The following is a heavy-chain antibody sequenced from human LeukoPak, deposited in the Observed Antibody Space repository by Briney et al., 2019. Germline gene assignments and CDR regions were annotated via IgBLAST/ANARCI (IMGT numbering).Heavy chain of an antibody. D-gene: IGHD1-7*01. CDR1: GFTFKNYG. CDR2: IWYDGSNK. CDR3: ARDQGNKYIWNYSFDY. J-gene: IGHJ4*02. Sequence: GGSLRLSCAASGFTFKNYGMHWVRQAPGKGLEWVAVIWYDGSNKYCADSVKGRFTISRDNSKNTLYLQMNSLRVEDTAVYYCARDQGNKYIWNYSFDYWGQGTLVTVSS. V-gene: IGHV3-33*01.